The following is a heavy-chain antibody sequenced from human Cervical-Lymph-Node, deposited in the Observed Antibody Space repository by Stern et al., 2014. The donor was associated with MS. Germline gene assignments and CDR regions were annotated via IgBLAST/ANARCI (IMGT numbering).Heavy chain of an antibody. Sequence: EVQLVESGGGLVQPGGSLRLSCAASGFTFSSYWMHWVRQAPGKGLVWVSRINSDGSSTSYADSGEGRFTISRDNAKNTLYLQMNSLIAEDTAVYYCARDRITMVRGVIIISDYYYGMDVWGQGTTVTVSS. V-gene: IGHV3-74*01. CDR2: INSDGSST. J-gene: IGHJ6*02. CDR3: ARDRITMVRGVIIISDYYYGMDV. D-gene: IGHD3-10*01. CDR1: GFTFSSYW.